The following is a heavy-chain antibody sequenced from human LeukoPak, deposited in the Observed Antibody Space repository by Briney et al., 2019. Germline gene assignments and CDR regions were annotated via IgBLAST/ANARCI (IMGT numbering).Heavy chain of an antibody. CDR1: GFTFSSYW. D-gene: IGHD1-1*01. V-gene: IGHV3-7*01. Sequence: GGSLRLSCAASGFTFSSYWMSWVRQAPGKGLEWVANIKQDGSEKYYVDSVKGRFTISRDNAKDSLYLQMNSLRVEDTAVYYCARDTTVPQAYYYMDVWGKGTTATVSS. J-gene: IGHJ6*03. CDR2: IKQDGSEK. CDR3: ARDTTVPQAYYYMDV.